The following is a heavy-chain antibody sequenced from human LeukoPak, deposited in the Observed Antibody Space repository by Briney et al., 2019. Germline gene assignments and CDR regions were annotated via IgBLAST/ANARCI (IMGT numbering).Heavy chain of an antibody. CDR1: GGSISSSSYY. Sequence: SETLSLTCTVSGGSISSSSYYWGWIRQPPGTGLEWIGSIYYSGSTYYNPSLKSRVTISVDTSKNQFSLKLSSVTAADTAVYYCARLRPDYYYYYMDVWGKGTTVTISS. V-gene: IGHV4-39*01. CDR3: ARLRPDYYYYYMDV. J-gene: IGHJ6*03. CDR2: IYYSGST.